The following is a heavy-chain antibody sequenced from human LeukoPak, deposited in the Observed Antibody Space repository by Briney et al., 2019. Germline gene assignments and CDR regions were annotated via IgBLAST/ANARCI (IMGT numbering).Heavy chain of an antibody. V-gene: IGHV1-46*01. CDR3: ARGSRVVVAASPLFQH. J-gene: IGHJ1*01. Sequence: ASVKVSCKAPGYTFTSYYMHWVRQAPGQGLEWMGIINPSGGSTSYAQKFQGRVTMTRDTSTSTVYMELSSLRSEDTAVYYCARGSRVVVAASPLFQHWGQGTLVTVSS. CDR1: GYTFTSYY. CDR2: INPSGGST. D-gene: IGHD2-15*01.